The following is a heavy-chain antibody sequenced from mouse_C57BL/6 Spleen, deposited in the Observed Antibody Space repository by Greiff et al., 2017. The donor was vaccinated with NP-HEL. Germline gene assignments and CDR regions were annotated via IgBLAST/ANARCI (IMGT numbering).Heavy chain of an antibody. CDR2: INPNYGTT. CDR1: GYSFTDYN. V-gene: IGHV1-39*01. J-gene: IGHJ1*03. Sequence: QESGPELVKPGASVKISCKASGYSFTDYNMNWVQQSNGKSLEWLGVINPNYGTTSYNQKFKGKATLTVDQSSSTAYMQLNSLTSEDSAVYYCARSSYDYDGPYWYFDVWGTGTTVTVSS. D-gene: IGHD2-4*01. CDR3: ARSSYDYDGPYWYFDV.